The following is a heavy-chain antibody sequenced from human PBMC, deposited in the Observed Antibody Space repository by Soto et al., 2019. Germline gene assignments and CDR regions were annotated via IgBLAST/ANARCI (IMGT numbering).Heavy chain of an antibody. CDR1: GFTFTSYC. Sequence: QVQLVQSGAEVKKPGASVKVSCKTSGFTFTSYCMHWVRQAPGQGLEWRGIINPSGGGTSYAQKVQGRVTMTRDTSTSTAYMEMSSLRDEDTAMYYCATYYCAREGSSGWPFDYWGQGTLVTVSS. V-gene: IGHV1-46*01. D-gene: IGHD6-19*01. CDR3: ATYYCAREGSSGWPFDY. J-gene: IGHJ4*02. CDR2: INPSGGGT.